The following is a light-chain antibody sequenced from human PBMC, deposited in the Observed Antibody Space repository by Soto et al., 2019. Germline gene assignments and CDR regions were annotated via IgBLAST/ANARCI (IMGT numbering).Light chain of an antibody. V-gene: IGKV1-8*01. CDR1: QGISSY. J-gene: IGKJ1*01. CDR2: AAS. Sequence: AIRMTQSPSSFSASRGDRLTITCRASQGISSYLAWYQQKPGKAPKLLIYAASTLQSGVPSRFSGSGSGTDFTLTISCLQSEDFATYYCQQYYSYPQTFGQGTKVDIK. CDR3: QQYYSYPQT.